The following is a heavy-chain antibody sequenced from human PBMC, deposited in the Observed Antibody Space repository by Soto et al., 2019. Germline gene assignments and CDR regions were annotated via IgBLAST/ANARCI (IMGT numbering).Heavy chain of an antibody. D-gene: IGHD6-13*01. CDR1: GFTFSNFA. J-gene: IGHJ4*02. Sequence: GGSLRLSCAASGFTFSNFALNWVRQAPGKGLEWVSTISASGKSTYYADSVRGRFTISRDNSGNMLFLQMNGLGADDAAVYYCAKDVAATLWGQGALVTVSS. CDR3: AKDVAATL. V-gene: IGHV3-23*01. CDR2: ISASGKST.